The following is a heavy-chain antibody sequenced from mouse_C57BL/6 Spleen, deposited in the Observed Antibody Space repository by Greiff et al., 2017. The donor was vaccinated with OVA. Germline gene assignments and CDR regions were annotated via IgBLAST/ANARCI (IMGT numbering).Heavy chain of an antibody. J-gene: IGHJ4*01. CDR2: INPSNGGT. CDR1: GYTFTSYW. D-gene: IGHD1-1*01. CDR3: ARRAYYYGSSYHAMDD. V-gene: IGHV1-53*01. Sequence: QVQLQQPGTELVKPGASVKLSCKASGYTFTSYWMHWVKQRPGQGLEWIGNINPSNGGTNYNEKFKSKATLTVDKSSSTAYMQLSSLTSEDSAVYYCARRAYYYGSSYHAMDDWGQGTSVTVSS.